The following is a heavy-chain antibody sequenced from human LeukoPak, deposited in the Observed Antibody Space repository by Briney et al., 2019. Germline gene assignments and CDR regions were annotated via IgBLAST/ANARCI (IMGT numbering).Heavy chain of an antibody. CDR2: ISRGGTTI. J-gene: IGHJ4*02. V-gene: IGHV3-11*01. CDR1: GFTFSDYY. CDR3: ARMRRDYGDNLDY. Sequence: GGSLRLSCAASGFTFSDYYMSWIRQAPGKGLEWVSYISRGGTTIYYADSVKGRFTISRDDAKNSLYLQMSSLRAEDTAVYYCARMRRDYGDNLDYWGQGTLVTVSS. D-gene: IGHD4-17*01.